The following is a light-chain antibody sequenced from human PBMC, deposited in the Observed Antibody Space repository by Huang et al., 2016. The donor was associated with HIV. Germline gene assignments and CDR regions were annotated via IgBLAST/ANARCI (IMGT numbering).Light chain of an antibody. J-gene: IGKJ1*01. CDR2: CAS. CDR1: QSVGSN. Sequence: EIVMTQSPATLSVSPGERATLSCRASQSVGSNLAWYQQQPGQAPRLLIYCASTRATGIPARFSGSGCGTEFTLTISSLQSEDFAVYYCQQYNNWPPWTFGQGTKVEIK. CDR3: QQYNNWPPWT. V-gene: IGKV3-15*01.